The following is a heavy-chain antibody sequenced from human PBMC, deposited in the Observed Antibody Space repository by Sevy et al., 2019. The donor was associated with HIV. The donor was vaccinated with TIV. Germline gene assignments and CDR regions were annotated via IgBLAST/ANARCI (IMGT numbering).Heavy chain of an antibody. CDR1: GFTFSSYA. CDR3: AKGNLGYCSGGSCYPVFDY. D-gene: IGHD2-15*01. J-gene: IGHJ4*02. V-gene: IGHV3-23*01. Sequence: GGSLRLSCAASGFTFSSYAMSWVRQAPGKGLEWVSAISGSGGSTYYAHSVKGRFTISRDNSKNTLYLQMNSLRAEDTAVYYCAKGNLGYCSGGSCYPVFDYWGQGTLVTVSS. CDR2: ISGSGGST.